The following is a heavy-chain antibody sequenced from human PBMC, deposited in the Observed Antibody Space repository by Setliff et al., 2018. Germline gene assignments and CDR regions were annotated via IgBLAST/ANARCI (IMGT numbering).Heavy chain of an antibody. CDR3: VRGTVIAYGMDV. CDR1: GYTFTSYG. Sequence: ASVKVSCKASGYTFTSYGINWMRQAPGQGPEWLGWINTGNGSPTYAQGCTGRCVFSLDTSVSSAYLQIFSLKSEDTAVYYCVRGTVIAYGMDVWGQGTTVTVSS. J-gene: IGHJ6*02. CDR2: INTGNGSP. D-gene: IGHD4-17*01. V-gene: IGHV7-4-1*01.